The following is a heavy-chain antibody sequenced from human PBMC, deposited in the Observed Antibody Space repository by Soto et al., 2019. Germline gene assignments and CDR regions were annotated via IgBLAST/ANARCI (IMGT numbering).Heavy chain of an antibody. J-gene: IGHJ3*02. D-gene: IGHD2-15*01. Sequence: EVQLVESGGGLVKPGGSLRLSCTASGLSFSSDSMNWVRQAPGKGLEWVSSISGSSSYIYYADSVKGRFTISRDNAKNSVYLQMDSLRAEDTAVYYCAKGLGYCNVDSCSGGLDMWGQGTMVTVSS. V-gene: IGHV3-21*06. CDR3: AKGLGYCNVDSCSGGLDM. CDR1: GLSFSSDS. CDR2: ISGSSSYI.